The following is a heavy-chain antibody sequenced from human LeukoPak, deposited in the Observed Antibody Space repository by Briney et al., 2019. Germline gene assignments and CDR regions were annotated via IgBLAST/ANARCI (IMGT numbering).Heavy chain of an antibody. D-gene: IGHD3-10*01. J-gene: IGHJ3*02. CDR1: GGTFSSYA. V-gene: IGHV1-69*04. Sequence: SVTVSCKASGGTFSSYAISWVRQAPGQELEWMGRIIPILGIANYAQKSHGRVTITADKSTSTAYMELSSLRSEDAAVYYCATASTMVRGVGADAFDIWGQGTMVTVSS. CDR3: ATASTMVRGVGADAFDI. CDR2: IIPILGIA.